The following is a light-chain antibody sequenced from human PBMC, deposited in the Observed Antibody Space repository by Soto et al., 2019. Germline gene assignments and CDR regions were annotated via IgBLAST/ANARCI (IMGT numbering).Light chain of an antibody. V-gene: IGKV1-5*03. J-gene: IGKJ1*01. Sequence: DIQMTQSPSTLSGSVGDRVTITCRASQTISSWLAWYQQKPGKAPKLLIYKASTLKSGVPSRFSGSGSGTEFTLTISSLQPDDFETYYCQQYNSYPWTFGQGTKVDIX. CDR3: QQYNSYPWT. CDR1: QTISSW. CDR2: KAS.